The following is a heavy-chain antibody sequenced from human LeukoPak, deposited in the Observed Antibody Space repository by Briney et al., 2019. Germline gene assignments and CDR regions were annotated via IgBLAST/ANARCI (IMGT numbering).Heavy chain of an antibody. V-gene: IGHV4-4*07. CDR2: IYYSGST. CDR3: ARMDGYNHFDY. D-gene: IGHD5-24*01. CDR1: GGSISSYY. J-gene: IGHJ4*02. Sequence: PSETLSLTCTVSGGSISSYYWSWIRQPAGKGLEWIGSIYYSGSTYYNPSLKSRVTISVDTSKNQFSLKLSSVTAADTAVYYCARMDGYNHFDYWGQGTLVTVSS.